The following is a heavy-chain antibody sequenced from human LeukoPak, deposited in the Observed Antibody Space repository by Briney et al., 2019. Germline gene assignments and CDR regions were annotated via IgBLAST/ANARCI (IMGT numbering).Heavy chain of an antibody. CDR3: VRDGGVSGYDLLDY. Sequence: GGSLRLSCAASGFTFSNYWMTWVRQAPGKGLEWVAHINQDGSEEHYMDSVKARFTISRDNAKNSLSLQMNSLRAEDTVVYYCVRDGGVSGYDLLDYWGQGTLVTVSS. V-gene: IGHV3-7*01. D-gene: IGHD5-12*01. CDR2: INQDGSEE. J-gene: IGHJ4*02. CDR1: GFTFSNYW.